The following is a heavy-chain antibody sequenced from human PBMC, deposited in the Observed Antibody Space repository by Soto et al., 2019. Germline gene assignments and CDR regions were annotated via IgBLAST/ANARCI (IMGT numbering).Heavy chain of an antibody. CDR3: AKDQSYYDSSGYYRGRGGMDV. CDR2: ISYDGSNK. V-gene: IGHV3-30*18. D-gene: IGHD3-22*01. Sequence: GGSLRLSCAASGFTFSSYGMHWVRQAPGKGLEWVAVISYDGSNKYYADSVKGRFTISRDNSKNTLYLQMNSLRAEDTAVYYCAKDQSYYDSSGYYRGRGGMDVWGQGTTVTVSS. CDR1: GFTFSSYG. J-gene: IGHJ6*02.